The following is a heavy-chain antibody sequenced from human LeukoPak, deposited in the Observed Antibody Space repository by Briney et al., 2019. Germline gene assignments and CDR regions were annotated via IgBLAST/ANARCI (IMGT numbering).Heavy chain of an antibody. CDR1: GFTFSSYA. Sequence: GGSLRLSCAASGFTFSSYAMSWVRQAPGKGLEWVSAISGSGGSTYYADSVKGRVTISRDNSKNPVYLQMNSLRAEDTAVYYCANEEPLYDYVWGSYLDYWGQGTLVTVSS. V-gene: IGHV3-23*01. CDR3: ANEEPLYDYVWGSYLDY. D-gene: IGHD3-16*01. CDR2: ISGSGGST. J-gene: IGHJ4*02.